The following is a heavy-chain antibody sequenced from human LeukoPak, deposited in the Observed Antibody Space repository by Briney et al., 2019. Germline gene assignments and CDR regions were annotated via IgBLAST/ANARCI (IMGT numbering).Heavy chain of an antibody. CDR2: ISYDGSNK. D-gene: IGHD2-2*01. CDR1: GFTFSSYA. Sequence: GGSMRLSCPASGFTFSSYAMHWVRQAPGKGLEWVAVISYDGSNKYYADSVKGRFTISRDNSKNTLYLQMNSLRAEDTAVYYCAREDCSSTSCYDRQGGYFDYWGQGTLVTVSS. J-gene: IGHJ4*02. V-gene: IGHV3-30*04. CDR3: AREDCSSTSCYDRQGGYFDY.